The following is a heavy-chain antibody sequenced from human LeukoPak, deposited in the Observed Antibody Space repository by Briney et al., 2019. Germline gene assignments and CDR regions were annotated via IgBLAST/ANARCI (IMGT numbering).Heavy chain of an antibody. D-gene: IGHD4-11*01. J-gene: IGHJ3*02. CDR1: GVTFSNHA. CDR3: ANEYSKGDI. CDR2: ITGSGGST. Sequence: GGSLRLSCTASGVTFSNHAMSWVRQAPGKGLEWVSGITGSGGSTYHAESVKGRFTISRDNSKNTLFLQMNSLRAEDAAVYYCANEYSKGDIWGQGTMVTVSS. V-gene: IGHV3-23*01.